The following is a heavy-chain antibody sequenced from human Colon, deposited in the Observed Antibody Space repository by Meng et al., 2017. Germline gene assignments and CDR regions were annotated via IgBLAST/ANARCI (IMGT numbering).Heavy chain of an antibody. Sequence: QVQRQGSGPGLVKPSQTLSLTCTVSGGSISNGFFFWSWIRQHPLKGLEWIGSVSHTGSTSYNPSIQSLVTISRDTPKNQFSLNLTSVTAADTAVYFCARGSGTLRHFDYWGQGTLVTVSS. V-gene: IGHV4-31*01. D-gene: IGHD1-26*01. CDR2: VSHTGST. CDR1: GGSISNGFFF. CDR3: ARGSGTLRHFDY. J-gene: IGHJ4*02.